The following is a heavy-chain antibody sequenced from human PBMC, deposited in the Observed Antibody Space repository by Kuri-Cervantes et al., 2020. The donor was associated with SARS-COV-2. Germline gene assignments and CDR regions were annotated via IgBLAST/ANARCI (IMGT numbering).Heavy chain of an antibody. CDR2: INHSGST. CDR3: ARVQYYDILTDGWPELGWFDP. CDR1: GGSFSGYY. D-gene: IGHD3-9*01. J-gene: IGHJ5*02. Sequence: GSLRLSCAAYGGSFSGYYWSWICQPPGKGLEWIGEINHSGSTNYNPSLKSRVTISVDTSKNQFSLKLSSVTAADTAVYYCARVQYYDILTDGWPELGWFDPWGQGTLVTVSS. V-gene: IGHV4-34*01.